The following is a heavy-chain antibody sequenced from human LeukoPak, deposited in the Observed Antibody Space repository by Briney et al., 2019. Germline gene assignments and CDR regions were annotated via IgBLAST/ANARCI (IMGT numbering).Heavy chain of an antibody. CDR2: ISSSGSTI. CDR3: ARDHPASLGEFVDY. CDR1: GFTFSSYG. J-gene: IGHJ4*02. Sequence: PGGSLRLSRAASGFTFSSYGMHWVRQAPGKGLEWVSYISSSGSTIYYADSVKGRFTISRDNAKNSLYLQMNSLRAEDTAVYYCARDHPASLGEFVDYWGQGTLVTVSS. V-gene: IGHV3-48*04. D-gene: IGHD3-16*01.